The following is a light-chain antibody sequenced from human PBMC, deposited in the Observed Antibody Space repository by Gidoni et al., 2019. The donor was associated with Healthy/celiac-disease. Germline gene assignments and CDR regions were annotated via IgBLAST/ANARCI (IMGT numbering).Light chain of an antibody. CDR1: QDLSNY. J-gene: IGKJ4*01. CDR3: QQYDNHPLT. V-gene: IGKV1-33*01. Sequence: DIQMTPSPSSLSASVGDRVTITCQASQDLSNYLNWYQQKPGKAPKRLIYDASNLETGVPSRFSGSGSGTDFTFTISSLQPEDIATYYCQQYDNHPLTFGGGTKVEIK. CDR2: DAS.